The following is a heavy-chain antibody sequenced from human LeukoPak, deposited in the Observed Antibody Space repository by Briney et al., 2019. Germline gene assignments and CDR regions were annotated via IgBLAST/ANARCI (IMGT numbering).Heavy chain of an antibody. CDR1: GFDFNDNA. CDR3: ARDTSIWVAGNYIDF. J-gene: IGHJ4*02. Sequence: GWSLRLSCAASGFDFNDNAMHWVRHAPGKGLEWVSGISWNSNEIVYAASVKGRFTISRDNAKKSLFLQMNSLRPEDTAFYYCARDTSIWVAGNYIDFWGQGTLVTVSS. D-gene: IGHD6-19*01. CDR2: ISWNSNEI. V-gene: IGHV3-9*01.